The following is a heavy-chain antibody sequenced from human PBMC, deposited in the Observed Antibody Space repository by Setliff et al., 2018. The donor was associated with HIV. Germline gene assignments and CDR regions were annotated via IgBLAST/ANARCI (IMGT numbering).Heavy chain of an antibody. Sequence: GASVKVSCKTSAYTFTDYFVHWVRLAPGQGLEWMGWINPKTAATHYAQDFQGRVTMTSDTSTSTVYMELSRVRSDDTAVYYCARDLFGSWYSGSSGLAHWGQGTLVTVSS. V-gene: IGHV1-2*02. CDR1: AYTFTDYF. CDR2: INPKTAAT. D-gene: IGHD6-6*01. J-gene: IGHJ4*02. CDR3: ARDLFGSWYSGSSGLAH.